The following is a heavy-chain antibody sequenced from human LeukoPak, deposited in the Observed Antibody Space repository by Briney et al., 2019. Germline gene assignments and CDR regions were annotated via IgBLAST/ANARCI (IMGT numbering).Heavy chain of an antibody. CDR2: TI. D-gene: IGHD6-19*01. CDR3: ARDGGSGWSFDY. V-gene: IGHV3-11*01. Sequence: GGSLRLPCAASRFTFSDYYMNWIRQAPGKGLEWVYTISYADSVRGRFTISRDNTKNSLYLQMDSLTAEDTAVYYCARDGGSGWSFDYWGQGILVAVSS. CDR1: RFTFSDYY. J-gene: IGHJ4*02.